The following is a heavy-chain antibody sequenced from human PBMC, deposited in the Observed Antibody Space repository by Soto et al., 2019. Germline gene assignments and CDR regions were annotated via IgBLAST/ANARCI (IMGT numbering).Heavy chain of an antibody. D-gene: IGHD6-19*01. CDR2: IYPGDSDT. J-gene: IGHJ4*02. CDR1: GYSFTSYW. CDR3: ATTKIAVAGTYYFDY. Sequence: GESLKISCKGSGYSFTSYWIGWVRQMPGKGLEWMGIIYPGDSDTRYSPSFQGQVTISADKSISTAYLQWSSLKASDTAMYYCATTKIAVAGTYYFDYWGQGTLVTVSS. V-gene: IGHV5-51*01.